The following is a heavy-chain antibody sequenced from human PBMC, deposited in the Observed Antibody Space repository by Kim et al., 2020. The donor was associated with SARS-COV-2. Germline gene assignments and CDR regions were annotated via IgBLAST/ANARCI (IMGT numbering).Heavy chain of an antibody. CDR3: ARLTAMVSYYYYYGMDV. J-gene: IGHJ6*02. Sequence: SVKVSCKASGGTFSSYAISWVRQAPGQGLEWMGGIIPIFGTANYAQKFQGRVTITADESTSTAYMELSSLRSEDTAVYYCARLTAMVSYYYYYGMDVWGQGTTVTVSS. CDR1: GGTFSSYA. D-gene: IGHD5-18*01. V-gene: IGHV1-69*13. CDR2: IIPIFGTA.